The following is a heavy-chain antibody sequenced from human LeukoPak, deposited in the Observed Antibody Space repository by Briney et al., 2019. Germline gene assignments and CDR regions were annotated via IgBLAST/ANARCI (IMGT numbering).Heavy chain of an antibody. CDR3: ARDSSPYDSSGYWDAFDI. V-gene: IGHV3-7*01. D-gene: IGHD3-22*01. CDR2: IKQDGSEK. Sequence: GGSLRLSCAASGFTFSSYWMTWVRQAPGKGLEWVANIKQDGSEKYYADSVKGRFTISRDNAKNSLYLQMNSLRAEDTAVYYCARDSSPYDSSGYWDAFDIWGQGTMVTVSS. J-gene: IGHJ3*02. CDR1: GFTFSSYW.